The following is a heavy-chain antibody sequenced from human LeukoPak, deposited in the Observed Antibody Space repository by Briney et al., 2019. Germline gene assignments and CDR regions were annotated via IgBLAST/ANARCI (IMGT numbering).Heavy chain of an antibody. CDR3: ARDRRRDLLHAFDI. CDR2: IDYSRST. V-gene: IGHV4-59*01. D-gene: IGHD1-26*01. Sequence: SETLSLTCTVSGGTISRSYWSWIRQPPGKGLEWIAYIDYSRSTNYNPSLKSRLTISLDASKNQFSLKLSSVTAADTAVYYCARDRRRDLLHAFDIWGQGTMVTVSS. J-gene: IGHJ3*02. CDR1: GGTISRSY.